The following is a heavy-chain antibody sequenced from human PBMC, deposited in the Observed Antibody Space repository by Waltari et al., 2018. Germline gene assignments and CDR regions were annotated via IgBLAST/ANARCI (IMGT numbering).Heavy chain of an antibody. D-gene: IGHD6-13*01. CDR3: ARKVSSSWYWWFDP. V-gene: IGHV4-59*01. J-gene: IGHJ5*02. Sequence: QVQLQESGPGLVKPSETLSLTCTVSGGSISSYYWRWIRQPPGKGLEWIGYIYYSGSPNYNPALKSRVTIAVDTSKNQFSLKLSSVTAADTAVYYCARKVSSSWYWWFDPWGQGTLVTVSS. CDR2: IYYSGSP. CDR1: GGSISSYY.